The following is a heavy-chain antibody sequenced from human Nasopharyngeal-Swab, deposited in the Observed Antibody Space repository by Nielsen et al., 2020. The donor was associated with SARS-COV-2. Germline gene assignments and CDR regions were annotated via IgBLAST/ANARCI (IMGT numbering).Heavy chain of an antibody. J-gene: IGHJ3*01. Sequence: GESLKISCTASGFTFGDYAMSWFRQAPGKGLEWVGFIRSKAYGGTTEYAASVKGRFTISRDDSKNTAYLQMDSLKTDDTAIYYCTKTPAYSSSWWDAFDVWGQGTMVTVSS. CDR3: TKTPAYSSSWWDAFDV. D-gene: IGHD6-13*01. CDR2: IRSKAYGGTT. CDR1: GFTFGDYA. V-gene: IGHV3-49*03.